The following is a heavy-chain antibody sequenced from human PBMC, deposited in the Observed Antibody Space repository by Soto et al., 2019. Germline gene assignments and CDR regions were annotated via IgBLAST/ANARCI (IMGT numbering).Heavy chain of an antibody. V-gene: IGHV1-2*02. J-gene: IGHJ6*02. CDR1: GYTFTGHY. D-gene: IGHD2-15*01. CDR2: INPNSGDT. CDR3: ARGSEDIVVVVAAPYYYYGMDV. Sequence: ASVKVSCKASGYTFTGHYMHWVRQAPGQGLEWMGWINPNSGDTNYAQKLQGRVTMTTDTSTSTAYMELRSLRSDDTAVYYCARGSEDIVVVVAAPYYYYGMDVWGQGTTVTVSS.